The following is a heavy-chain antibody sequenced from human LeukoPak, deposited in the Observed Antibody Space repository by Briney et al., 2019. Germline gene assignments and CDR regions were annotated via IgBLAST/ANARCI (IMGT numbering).Heavy chain of an antibody. CDR3: AKDSAYYDILTGYPDY. J-gene: IGHJ4*02. CDR2: ISYDGSNK. V-gene: IGHV3-30*18. D-gene: IGHD3-9*01. CDR1: GFTFSSYG. Sequence: GRSLRLSCAASGFTFSSYGMHWVRQAPGKGLEWVAVISYDGSNKYYADSVKGRFTISRDNSKNTLYPQMNSPRAEDTAVYYCAKDSAYYDILTGYPDYWGQGTLVTVSS.